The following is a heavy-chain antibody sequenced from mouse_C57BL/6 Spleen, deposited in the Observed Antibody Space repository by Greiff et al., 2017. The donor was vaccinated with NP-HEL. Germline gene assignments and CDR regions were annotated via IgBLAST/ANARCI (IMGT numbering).Heavy chain of an antibody. J-gene: IGHJ1*03. CDR1: GFTFSDYG. Sequence: EVMLVESGGGLVKPGGSLKLSCAASGFTFSDYGMHWVRQAPEKGLEWVAYISSGSSTIYYADTVKGRFTISRDNAKNTLFLQMTSLRSEDTAMYYWARPQLTGDWYFDVWGTGTTVTVSS. V-gene: IGHV5-17*01. CDR3: ARPQLTGDWYFDV. CDR2: ISSGSSTI. D-gene: IGHD4-1*01.